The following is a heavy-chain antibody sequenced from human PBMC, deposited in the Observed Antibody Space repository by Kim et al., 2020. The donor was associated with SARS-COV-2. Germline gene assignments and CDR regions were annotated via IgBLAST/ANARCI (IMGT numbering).Heavy chain of an antibody. V-gene: IGHV4-4*07. CDR2: IYTSGST. Sequence: SDTLSLTCTVSGGSIISYYWSWIRQPAGKGLEWIGRIYTSGSTNYNPSLKSRVTMSVDTSKNQFSLKLSSVTAADTAVYYCATAFSYYYDSSGYYYYYYGMDVWGQGTTVTVSS. CDR3: ATAFSYYYDSSGYYYYYYGMDV. D-gene: IGHD3-22*01. CDR1: GGSIISYY. J-gene: IGHJ6*02.